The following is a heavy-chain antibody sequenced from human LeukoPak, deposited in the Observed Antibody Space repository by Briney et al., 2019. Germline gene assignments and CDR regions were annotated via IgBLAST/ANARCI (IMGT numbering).Heavy chain of an antibody. Sequence: GGSLRLSCAASGFTFSNYSMNWVRQAPGKGLEWVSSISSSSSYIYYADSVKGRFTISRDNAKNSLYLQMNSPRAEDTAVYYCARDFYGSGRNWFDPWGQGTLVTVSS. CDR2: ISSSSSYI. CDR1: GFTFSNYS. V-gene: IGHV3-21*01. D-gene: IGHD3-10*01. J-gene: IGHJ5*02. CDR3: ARDFYGSGRNWFDP.